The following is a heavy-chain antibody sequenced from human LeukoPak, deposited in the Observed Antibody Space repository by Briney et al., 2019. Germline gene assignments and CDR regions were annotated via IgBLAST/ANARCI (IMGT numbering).Heavy chain of an antibody. V-gene: IGHV1-46*01. J-gene: IGHJ5*02. Sequence: ASVKVSCKASGYTFTSYYMHWVRQAPGQGLEWMGIINPSGGSTSYAQKFQGRVTMTRDTSTSTVYMELSSQRSEDTAVYYCARDSGGSSKPNWFDPWGQGTLVTVSS. CDR2: INPSGGST. D-gene: IGHD2-15*01. CDR3: ARDSGGSSKPNWFDP. CDR1: GYTFTSYY.